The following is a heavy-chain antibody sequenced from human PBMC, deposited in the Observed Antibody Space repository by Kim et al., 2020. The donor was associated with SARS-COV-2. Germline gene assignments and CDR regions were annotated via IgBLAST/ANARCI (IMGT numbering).Heavy chain of an antibody. CDR2: IYYSGST. J-gene: IGHJ4*02. V-gene: IGHV4-39*01. CDR3: ATCSGGSCDSIY. Sequence: SETLSLTCTVSGGSISSSSYYWGWIRQPPGKGLEWIGSIYYSGSTYYNPSLKSRVTISVDTSKNQFSLKLSSVTAADTSVYYCATCSGGSCDSIYWGQGTLVTASS. CDR1: GGSISSSSYY. D-gene: IGHD2-15*01.